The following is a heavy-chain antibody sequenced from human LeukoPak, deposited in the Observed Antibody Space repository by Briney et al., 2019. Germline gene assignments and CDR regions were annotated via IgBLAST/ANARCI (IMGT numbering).Heavy chain of an antibody. Sequence: GGSLRLSCAASGFTFRNAWMTSVRQAPGQGLEWVGRIKSKTDGGTTDYAAPVKVRFTISRDDSKNTLYLQMNSLKTEDTALYYCTTTYNYDSSGSIVDYWGQGTLVTVSS. D-gene: IGHD3-22*01. CDR1: GFTFRNAW. CDR3: TTTYNYDSSGSIVDY. V-gene: IGHV3-15*01. J-gene: IGHJ4*02. CDR2: IKSKTDGGTT.